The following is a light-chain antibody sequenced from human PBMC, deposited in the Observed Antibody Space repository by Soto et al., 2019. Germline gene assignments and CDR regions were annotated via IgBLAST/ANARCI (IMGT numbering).Light chain of an antibody. V-gene: IGKV1-13*02. CDR2: DAS. Sequence: IQMTQSPSSLSTSIGDRGTITCRASQGIRNDLAWYQQKPGKAPKVLIYDASSLESGVPSTFSGSGSGTDFTLTINSLQPEDVATYYCQKYKSAPYTFGPGTKVEI. CDR1: QGIRND. CDR3: QKYKSAPYT. J-gene: IGKJ3*01.